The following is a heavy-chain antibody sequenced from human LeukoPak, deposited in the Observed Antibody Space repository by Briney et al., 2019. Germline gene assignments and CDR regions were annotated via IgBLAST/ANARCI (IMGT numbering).Heavy chain of an antibody. D-gene: IGHD1-26*01. V-gene: IGHV3-30-3*01. J-gene: IGHJ4*02. Sequence: QSGGSLRLSCAASGFTFSSYAMHWVRQAPGKGLEWVAVISYDGSNKYYADSVKGRFTISRDNSKNTLYLQMNSLRAEDTAVYYCASDRQWELSSYFDYWGQGTLVTVSS. CDR1: GFTFSSYA. CDR2: ISYDGSNK. CDR3: ASDRQWELSSYFDY.